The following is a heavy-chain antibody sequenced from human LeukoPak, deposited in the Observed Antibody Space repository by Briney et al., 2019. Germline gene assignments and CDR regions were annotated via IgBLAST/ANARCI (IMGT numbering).Heavy chain of an antibody. CDR3: AREVPGVMVAFDL. V-gene: IGHV3-7*01. J-gene: IGHJ3*01. Sequence: GGSLRLPCVGSGFSFSPYWMSWARQAPGKGLEWLANIEKHGSADYYVDSVKGRFTISRDNAKNSLSLQLDSLRVEDTAVYYCAREVPGVMVAFDLWGQGTMVTVSP. CDR1: GFSFSPYW. CDR2: IEKHGSAD. D-gene: IGHD2-2*01.